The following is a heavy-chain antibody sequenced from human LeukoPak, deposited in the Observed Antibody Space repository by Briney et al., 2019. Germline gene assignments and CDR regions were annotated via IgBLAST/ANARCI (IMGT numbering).Heavy chain of an antibody. Sequence: PGGSLRLSCAASGFTFSSYAMSWVRQAPGKGLEWVSAISGSGGSTYYADSVKGRFTISRDNSKNTLHLQMNSLRAEDTAVYYCAKAGTEWLNYYYGMDVWGQGTTVTVSS. CDR2: ISGSGGST. D-gene: IGHD3-3*01. CDR1: GFTFSSYA. J-gene: IGHJ6*02. V-gene: IGHV3-23*01. CDR3: AKAGTEWLNYYYGMDV.